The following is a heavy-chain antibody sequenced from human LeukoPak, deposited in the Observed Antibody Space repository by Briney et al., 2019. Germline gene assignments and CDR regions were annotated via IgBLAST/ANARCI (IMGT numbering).Heavy chain of an antibody. J-gene: IGHJ4*02. CDR2: TYFRSQWYN. D-gene: IGHD6-13*01. V-gene: IGHV6-1*01. Sequence: SQTLSLTCAISGDSVSSNSAAWNWIRQSPSRGLEWLRRTYFRSQWYNDYAVSEKSRITINVDTSKNQFSLQLNSVTPEDTAVYYCARGWEPYSSSLDYWGQGTLVTVSS. CDR1: GDSVSSNSAA. CDR3: ARGWEPYSSSLDY.